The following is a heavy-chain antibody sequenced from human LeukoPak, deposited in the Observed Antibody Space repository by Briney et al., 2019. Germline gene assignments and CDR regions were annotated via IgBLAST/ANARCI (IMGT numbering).Heavy chain of an antibody. CDR1: GFTFSSYA. CDR2: ISGSGGST. J-gene: IGHJ6*02. CDR3: ATYTHWVAGDV. Sequence: PGGSLRLSCAASGFTFSSYAMSWVRQAPGKGLEWVSAISGSGGSTYYADSVKGRFTISRDNARNSLFLEMSSLRAEDTAVYYCATYTHWVAGDVWGQGTTVTVSS. D-gene: IGHD3-16*01. V-gene: IGHV3-23*01.